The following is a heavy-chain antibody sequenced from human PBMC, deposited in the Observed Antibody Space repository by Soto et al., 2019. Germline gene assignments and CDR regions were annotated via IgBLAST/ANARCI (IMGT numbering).Heavy chain of an antibody. CDR1: GYTFTSYD. V-gene: IGHV1-8*01. J-gene: IGHJ5*02. D-gene: IGHD2-15*01. Sequence: ASVKVSCKASGYTFTSYDINWVRQATGQGLEWMGWMNPNSGNTGYAQRFQGRVTMTRNTSISTAYMELSSLRSEDTAVYYCARGGSDVVVVAATSGPWGQGTLVTVSS. CDR3: ARGGSDVVVVAATSGP. CDR2: MNPNSGNT.